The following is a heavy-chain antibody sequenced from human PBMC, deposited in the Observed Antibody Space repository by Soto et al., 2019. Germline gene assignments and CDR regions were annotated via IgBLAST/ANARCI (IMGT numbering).Heavy chain of an antibody. V-gene: IGHV4-39*01. D-gene: IGHD1-1*01. CDR3: ARHLDGAYYFDY. CDR1: GGSISSSSYY. CDR2: IYYSGST. J-gene: IGHJ4*02. Sequence: QLQLQESGPGLVKPSETLSLTCTVSGGSISSSSYYWGWIRQPPGKGLEWIGSIYYSGSTYYNPSLKSRVTISVDTSKNQSSLKLSSVTAADTAVYYCARHLDGAYYFDYWGQGTLVTVSS.